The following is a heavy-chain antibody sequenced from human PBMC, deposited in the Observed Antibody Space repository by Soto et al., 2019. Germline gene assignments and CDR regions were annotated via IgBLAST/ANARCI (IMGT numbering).Heavy chain of an antibody. CDR1: GFTFSSYS. D-gene: IGHD6-19*01. V-gene: IGHV3-21*01. Sequence: GGSLRLSCAASGFTFSSYSMNWVRQAPGKGLEWVSSISSSSSYIYYADSVKGRFTISRDNAKNSLYLQMNSLRAEDTAVYYCAQGLKANQYYYYYYMDVWGKGTTVTVSS. CDR3: AQGLKANQYYYYYYMDV. J-gene: IGHJ6*03. CDR2: ISSSSSYI.